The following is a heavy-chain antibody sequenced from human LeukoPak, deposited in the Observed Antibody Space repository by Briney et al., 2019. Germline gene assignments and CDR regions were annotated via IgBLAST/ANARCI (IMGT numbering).Heavy chain of an antibody. Sequence: PSETLSLTCTVSGGSISSGSYYWSWIRQPAGKGLEWIGRIYTSGSTNYNPSLKSRVTISVDTSKNQFSLKLSSVTAADTAVYYCAREGRGSYSSSLRDFGPWGQGTLVTVSS. CDR1: GGSISSGSYY. D-gene: IGHD6-6*01. CDR2: IYTSGST. V-gene: IGHV4-61*02. CDR3: AREGRGSYSSSLRDFGP. J-gene: IGHJ5*02.